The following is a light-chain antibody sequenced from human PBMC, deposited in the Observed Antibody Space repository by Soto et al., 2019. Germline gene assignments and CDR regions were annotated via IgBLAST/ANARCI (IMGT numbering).Light chain of an antibody. J-gene: IGKJ1*01. CDR1: QSVSTNF. CDR2: GAS. Sequence: EIVLTKSPGTLSLSTGEGATLSCRASQSVSTNFFAWYQQKPGQAPRLLIYGASTRATGIPDRFSGSGSGTDFTLTISRLEPEDFAVYYCQQYGRTSWTFGQGTKVDIK. V-gene: IGKV3-20*01. CDR3: QQYGRTSWT.